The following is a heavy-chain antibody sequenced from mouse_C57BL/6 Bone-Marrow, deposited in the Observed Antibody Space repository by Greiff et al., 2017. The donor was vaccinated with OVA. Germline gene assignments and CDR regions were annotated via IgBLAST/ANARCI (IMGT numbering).Heavy chain of an antibody. J-gene: IGHJ3*01. CDR2: IHPNSGST. CDR3: ARGDPFAY. CDR1: GYTFTGYW. V-gene: IGHV1-64*01. D-gene: IGHD2-13*01. Sequence: VQLQQSGAELMKPGASVKLSCKATGYTFTGYWIEWVKQRPGQGLEWIGMIHPNSGSTNYNEKFKSKATLTVDKSSSTAYMQLSSLTSEDSAVYYCARGDPFAYWGQGTLVTVSA.